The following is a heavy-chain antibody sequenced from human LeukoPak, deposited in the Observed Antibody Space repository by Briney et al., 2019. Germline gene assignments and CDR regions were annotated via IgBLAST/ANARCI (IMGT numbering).Heavy chain of an antibody. CDR3: ARADYYDSSGYYYFDY. D-gene: IGHD3-22*01. CDR1: GYTFTSYG. CDR2: ISAYNGNT. V-gene: IGHV1-18*01. Sequence: ASVKVSCKASGYTFTSYGISWVRQAPGQGLEWMGWISAYNGNTNYAQKLQGRVTMTTDTSTSTAYMELRSLRSDDTAVYYCARADYYDSSGYYYFDYWGQGTLVTVSS. J-gene: IGHJ4*02.